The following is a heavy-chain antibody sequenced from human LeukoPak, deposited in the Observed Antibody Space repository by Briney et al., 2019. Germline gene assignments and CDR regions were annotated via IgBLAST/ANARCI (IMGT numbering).Heavy chain of an antibody. Sequence: SQTLSLTCTVSGGSISSGSYYWSWIRQPAGKGLEWIGRIYTSGSTNYNPSLKSRVTISVDTSKNQFSLKLSSVTAAGTAVYYCARALSRRYCSGGSCYGWFDPWGQGTLVTVSS. J-gene: IGHJ5*02. V-gene: IGHV4-61*02. CDR1: GGSISSGSYY. CDR3: ARALSRRYCSGGSCYGWFDP. CDR2: IYTSGST. D-gene: IGHD2-15*01.